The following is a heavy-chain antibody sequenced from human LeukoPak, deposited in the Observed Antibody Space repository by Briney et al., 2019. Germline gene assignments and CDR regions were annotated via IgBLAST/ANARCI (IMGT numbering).Heavy chain of an antibody. CDR1: GFTFSSYA. CDR2: ISANGGET. Sequence: PGGSLRLSCAASGFTFSSYAMNWVRQAPGKGLERVSSISANGGETHYADSVKGRFTISRDNSKNTLYLQINNPRVEDTAVYYCAKRYYDFPLDYWGQGTLVTVSS. J-gene: IGHJ4*02. V-gene: IGHV3-23*01. CDR3: AKRYYDFPLDY. D-gene: IGHD3-3*01.